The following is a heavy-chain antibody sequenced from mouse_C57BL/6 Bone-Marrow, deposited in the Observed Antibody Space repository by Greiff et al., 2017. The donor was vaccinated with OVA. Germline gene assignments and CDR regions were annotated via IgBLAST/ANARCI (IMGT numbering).Heavy chain of an antibody. CDR2: ISYDGSN. Sequence: EVKVEESGPGLVKPSQSLSLTCSVTGYSITSGYYWNWIRQFPGNKLEWMGYISYDGSNNYNPSLKNRISITRDTSKNQFFLKLNSVTTEDTATYYCARVGDYDYFDYLGQGTTLTVSS. D-gene: IGHD2-4*01. V-gene: IGHV3-6*01. CDR1: GYSITSGYY. CDR3: ARVGDYDYFDY. J-gene: IGHJ2*01.